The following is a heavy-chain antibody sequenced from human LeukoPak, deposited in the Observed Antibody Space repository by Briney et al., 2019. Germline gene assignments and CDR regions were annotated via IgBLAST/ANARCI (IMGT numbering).Heavy chain of an antibody. CDR2: ISYDGTNK. D-gene: IGHD6-13*01. V-gene: IGHV3-30*03. Sequence: GRSLRLSCAASGFTFSSYGMHWVRQAPGKGLEWVAVISYDGTNKYYADSVKGRFTISRDNSKNTMFLQMNTLRAEDTAVYYCARGGAAALPDYWGQGTLVTVSS. CDR1: GFTFSSYG. J-gene: IGHJ4*02. CDR3: ARGGAAALPDY.